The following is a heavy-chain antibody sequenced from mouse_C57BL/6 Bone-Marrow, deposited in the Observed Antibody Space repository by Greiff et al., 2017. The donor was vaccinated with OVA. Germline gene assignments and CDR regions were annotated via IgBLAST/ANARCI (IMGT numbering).Heavy chain of an antibody. CDR2: IDPENGDT. Sequence: VQLQQSGAELVRPGASVKLFCTASGFNIKDDYMHWVKQRPEQGLEWIGWIDPENGDTEYASKFQGKATITADTSSNTAYLQLSSLTSEDTAVYYCTTPPIPTVVATEYFDYWGQGTTLTVSS. CDR3: TTPPIPTVVATEYFDY. CDR1: GFNIKDDY. D-gene: IGHD1-1*01. V-gene: IGHV14-4*01. J-gene: IGHJ2*01.